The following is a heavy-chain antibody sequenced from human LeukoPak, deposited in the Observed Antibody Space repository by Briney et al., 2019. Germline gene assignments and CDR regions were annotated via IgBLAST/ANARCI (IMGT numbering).Heavy chain of an antibody. D-gene: IGHD2/OR15-2a*01. CDR2: LSYTGKT. Sequence: PSETLSLTCVVSGASVSSSHWNWIRQLPGKRLEWIDCLSYTGKTDYNTSLTSRVAISLGTSKNQVSLKLRSVTAADTAVYYCSEGYFEPFAHWGQGILVTVSS. CDR3: SEGYFEPFAH. J-gene: IGHJ4*02. CDR1: GASVSSSH. V-gene: IGHV4-59*02.